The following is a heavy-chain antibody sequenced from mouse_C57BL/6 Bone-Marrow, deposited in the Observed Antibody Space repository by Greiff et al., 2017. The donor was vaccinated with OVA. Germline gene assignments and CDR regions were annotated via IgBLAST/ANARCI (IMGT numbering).Heavy chain of an antibody. Sequence: EVQLVESGGGLVKPGGSLKLSCAASGFTFSSYAMSWVRQTPEKRLEWVATISDGGSYTYYPDNVKGRFTISRDNAKNNLYLQMSHLKSEDTAMYYCARVGATTVVEGLDYWGQGTTLTVSS. J-gene: IGHJ2*01. V-gene: IGHV5-4*01. CDR3: ARVGATTVVEGLDY. CDR1: GFTFSSYA. CDR2: ISDGGSYT. D-gene: IGHD1-1*01.